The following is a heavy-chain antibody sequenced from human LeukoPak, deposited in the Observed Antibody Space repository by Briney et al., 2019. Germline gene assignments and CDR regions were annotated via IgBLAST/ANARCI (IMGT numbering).Heavy chain of an antibody. Sequence: GGSLRLSCAASGFTVSSNYVSWVRQAPGKGLEWVSVIYSAGSTHYADSVKGRFTISRDNSKNTLYLQMNSLRAEDTAMYYCARAPQLASNAFFAYWGQGTLVTVSS. CDR3: ARAPQLASNAFFAY. V-gene: IGHV3-53*01. J-gene: IGHJ4*02. CDR2: IYSAGST. D-gene: IGHD5-12*01. CDR1: GFTVSSNY.